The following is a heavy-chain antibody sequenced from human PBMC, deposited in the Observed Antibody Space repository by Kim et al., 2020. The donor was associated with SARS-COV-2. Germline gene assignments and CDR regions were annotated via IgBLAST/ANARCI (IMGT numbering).Heavy chain of an antibody. Sequence: GGSLRLSCAASGFTFDDYAMHWVRQAPGKGLEWVSLISGDGGSTYYADSVKGRFTISRDNSKNSLYLQMNSLRTEDTALYYCAKAEYRGYSGYDQVLDYYYYGMDVWGQGTTVTVSS. CDR1: GFTFDDYA. CDR2: ISGDGGST. V-gene: IGHV3-43*02. CDR3: AKAEYRGYSGYDQVLDYYYYGMDV. J-gene: IGHJ6*02. D-gene: IGHD5-12*01.